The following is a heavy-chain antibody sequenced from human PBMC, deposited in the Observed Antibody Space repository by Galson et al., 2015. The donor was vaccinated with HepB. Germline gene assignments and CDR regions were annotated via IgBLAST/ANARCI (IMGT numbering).Heavy chain of an antibody. D-gene: IGHD1-1*01. CDR2: MSSSSSYT. CDR3: ARSERLGKEYYFDY. J-gene: IGHJ4*02. Sequence: SLRLSCAASGFTFSDYYMSWIRQAPGKGLEWVSYMSSSSSYTNYADSVKGRFTISRDNAKNSLYLQMNSLRAEDTAVYYCARSERLGKEYYFDYWGQGTLVTVSS. V-gene: IGHV3-11*06. CDR1: GFTFSDYY.